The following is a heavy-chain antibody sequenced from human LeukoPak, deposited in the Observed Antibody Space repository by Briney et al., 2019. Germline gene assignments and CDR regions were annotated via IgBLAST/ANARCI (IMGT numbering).Heavy chain of an antibody. D-gene: IGHD6-13*01. CDR2: ISNTISTI. Sequence: GGSLRLSCAASEFTFSSFSMNWVRQAPGKGLEWISYISNTISTIYSADSVKGRFTISRDNAKNSLYLQMISLRAEDTAVYYCARDRGGSSSKLLDYWGQGTLVTVSS. V-gene: IGHV3-48*01. J-gene: IGHJ4*02. CDR3: ARDRGGSSSKLLDY. CDR1: EFTFSSFS.